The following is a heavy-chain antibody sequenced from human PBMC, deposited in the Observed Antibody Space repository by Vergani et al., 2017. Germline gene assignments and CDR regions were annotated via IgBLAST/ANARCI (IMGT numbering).Heavy chain of an antibody. CDR2: IKQDGSEK. CDR3: ARVYGDFDY. V-gene: IGHV3-7*01. Sequence: VQLVQSGAEVKKPGSSVKVSCKASGGTFSSYWMSWVRQAPGKGLEWVANIKQDGSEKYYVDSVKGRFTISRDNAKNSLYLQMNSLRAEDTAVYYCARVYGDFDYWGQGTLVTVSS. CDR1: GGTFSSYW. D-gene: IGHD4-17*01. J-gene: IGHJ4*02.